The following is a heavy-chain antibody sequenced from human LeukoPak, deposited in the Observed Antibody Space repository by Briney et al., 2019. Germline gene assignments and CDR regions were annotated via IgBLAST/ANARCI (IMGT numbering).Heavy chain of an antibody. V-gene: IGHV3-7*01. CDR3: ARGIAAAEGYYYYYYMDV. J-gene: IGHJ6*03. CDR2: IKQDGSEK. CDR1: GFTFSSYW. Sequence: GGSLRLSCAASGFTFSSYWMSWVRQAPGKGLEWVANIKQDGSEKYYVDSVKGRFTISRDNAKNSLYLQMNSLRAEDTAVYYCARGIAAAEGYYYYYYMDVWGKGTTVTISS. D-gene: IGHD6-13*01.